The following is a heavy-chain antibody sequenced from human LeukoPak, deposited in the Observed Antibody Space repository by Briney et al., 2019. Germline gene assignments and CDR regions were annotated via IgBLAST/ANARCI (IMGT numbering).Heavy chain of an antibody. D-gene: IGHD6-6*01. Sequence: GGSLRLSCAASGFTFSSYGMHWVRQAPGKGLEWVTFIRYDGSNKFYADSVMGRFTVSRDNSKNTLYLQMHSLRAEDTAVYYCAKGDYSSSSYVFDSWGQGTLVTVSS. CDR2: IRYDGSNK. CDR3: AKGDYSSSSYVFDS. V-gene: IGHV3-30*02. J-gene: IGHJ4*02. CDR1: GFTFSSYG.